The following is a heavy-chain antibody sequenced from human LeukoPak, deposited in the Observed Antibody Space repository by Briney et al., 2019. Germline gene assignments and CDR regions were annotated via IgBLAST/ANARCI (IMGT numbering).Heavy chain of an antibody. CDR3: ARHPSGRMWLQQGGWFDP. CDR1: GFTFSSYS. J-gene: IGHJ5*02. D-gene: IGHD5-24*01. Sequence: GGSLRLSCAAYGFTFSSYSMDWVRQAPGKGLDWVSCISSSSSSYIYYADSVRGRFTISRDNATNSLYLQMNSLRAEDTAVYYRARHPSGRMWLQQGGWFDPWGQGTLVTVSS. CDR2: ISSSSSSYI. V-gene: IGHV3-21*01.